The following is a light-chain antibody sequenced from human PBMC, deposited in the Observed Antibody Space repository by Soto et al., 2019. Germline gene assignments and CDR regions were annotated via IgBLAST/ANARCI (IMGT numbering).Light chain of an antibody. CDR3: QQYNSYPWT. CDR1: ESISSW. J-gene: IGKJ1*01. V-gene: IGKV1-5*01. Sequence: DIQMTPSPSTLSASIGDRVVITCRASESISSWLAWYQQKPGKAPKLLIYDVSSLESGVPSRFSGSGSGTEFTLTISSLQPDDFATYYCQQYNSYPWTFGQGTKVDIK. CDR2: DVS.